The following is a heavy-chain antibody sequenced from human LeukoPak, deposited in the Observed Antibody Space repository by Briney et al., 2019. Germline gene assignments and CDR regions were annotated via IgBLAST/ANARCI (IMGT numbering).Heavy chain of an antibody. J-gene: IGHJ4*02. V-gene: IGHV1-2*02. Sequence: ASVKVSCKASGHTFTGYYMHWVRQAPGQGLEWMGWINPNSGGTNYAQKFQGRVTMTRDTSISTAYMELSRLRSDDTAVYYCARRTTEEYYDFWSGYSAGDYFDYWGQGTLVTVSP. CDR2: INPNSGGT. CDR1: GHTFTGYY. D-gene: IGHD3-3*01. CDR3: ARRTTEEYYDFWSGYSAGDYFDY.